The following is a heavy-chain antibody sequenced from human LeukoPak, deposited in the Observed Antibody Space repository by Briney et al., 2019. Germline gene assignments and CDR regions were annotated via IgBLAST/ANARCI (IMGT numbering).Heavy chain of an antibody. J-gene: IGHJ3*02. CDR1: GYTFTSYV. Sequence: SVKVSCKASGYTFTSYVIIWVRQAPRQGVEWMGWISGNNGVKKHQAKLQGRITMTTEPATSTAYLELRSLSSDDTAVSYFWKERYYYDRSGYYYSVRDPFDIWGQGTLVTVSS. V-gene: IGHV1-18*01. D-gene: IGHD3-22*01. CDR3: WKERYYYDRSGYYYSVRDPFDI. CDR2: ISGNNGVK.